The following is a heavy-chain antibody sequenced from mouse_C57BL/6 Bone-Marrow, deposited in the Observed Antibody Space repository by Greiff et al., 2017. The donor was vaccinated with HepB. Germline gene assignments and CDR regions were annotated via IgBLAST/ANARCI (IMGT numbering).Heavy chain of an antibody. D-gene: IGHD1-1*01. CDR2: INYDGSST. V-gene: IGHV5-16*01. Sequence: EVQLVESEGGLVQPGSSMKLSCTASGFTFSDYYMAWVRQVPEKGLEWVANINYDGSSTYYLDSLKSRFIISRDNAKNILYLQMSSLKSEDTATYYCAREGIHYYGSSPFAMDYWGQGTSVTVSS. CDR1: GFTFSDYY. CDR3: AREGIHYYGSSPFAMDY. J-gene: IGHJ4*01.